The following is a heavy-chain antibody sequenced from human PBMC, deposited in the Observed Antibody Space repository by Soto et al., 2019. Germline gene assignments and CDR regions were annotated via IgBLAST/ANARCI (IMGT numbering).Heavy chain of an antibody. CDR3: AKNTLGYSSGWYFRPAEYFQH. CDR2: ISGSGGST. CDR1: GFTFSSYA. J-gene: IGHJ1*01. Sequence: GGSLRLSCAASGFTFSSYAMIWVRQAPGKGLEWVSAISGSGGSTYYADSVKGRFTISRDNSKNTLYLQMNSLRAEDTAVYYCAKNTLGYSSGWYFRPAEYFQHWGQGTLVTVSS. V-gene: IGHV3-23*01. D-gene: IGHD6-19*01.